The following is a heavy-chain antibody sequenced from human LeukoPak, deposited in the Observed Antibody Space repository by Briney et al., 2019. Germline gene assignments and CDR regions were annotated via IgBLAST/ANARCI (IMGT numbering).Heavy chain of an antibody. D-gene: IGHD5-18*01. J-gene: IGHJ4*02. CDR1: GGSVSSGSYY. CDR2: IYYSGST. V-gene: IGHV4-61*01. Sequence: SETLSLTCTVSGGSVSSGSYYWSWIRQPPGTGLEWIGYIYYSGSTNYNPSLKSRVTISVDTSGNQFSLRLNSMTAADTAVYYCARVLRAASWRSYDYWGQGSLVTVSS. CDR3: ARVLRAASWRSYDY.